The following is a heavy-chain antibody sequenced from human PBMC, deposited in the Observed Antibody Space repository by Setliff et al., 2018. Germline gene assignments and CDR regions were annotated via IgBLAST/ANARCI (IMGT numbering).Heavy chain of an antibody. CDR3: ARESSSSGWYRGYFDY. J-gene: IGHJ4*02. Sequence: PGGSLRLSCAASGFTFSSYWMSWVRQAPGKGLEWVANIKQDGSEKYYVDSVKGRFTISRDNAKNSLYLQMNSLRAEDTAVYYCARESSSSGWYRGYFDYWGQGTLVTVSS. CDR1: GFTFSSYW. D-gene: IGHD6-19*01. CDR2: IKQDGSEK. V-gene: IGHV3-7*01.